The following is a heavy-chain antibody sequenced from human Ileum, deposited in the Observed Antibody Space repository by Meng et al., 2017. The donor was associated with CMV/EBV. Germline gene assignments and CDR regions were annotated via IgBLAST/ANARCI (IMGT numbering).Heavy chain of an antibody. V-gene: IGHV3-74*01. Sequence: SGFPFSSYWMHWVRQAPGKGLVWVSRINSDGSSTSYADSVKGRFTISRDNAKNTLYLQMNSLRAEDTAVYYCARDLVVVPAASLDYWGQGTLVTVSS. CDR2: INSDGSST. D-gene: IGHD2-2*01. J-gene: IGHJ4*02. CDR3: ARDLVVVPAASLDY. CDR1: GFPFSSYW.